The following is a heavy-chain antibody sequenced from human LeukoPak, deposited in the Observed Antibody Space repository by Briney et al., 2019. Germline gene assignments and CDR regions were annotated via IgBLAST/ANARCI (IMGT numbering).Heavy chain of an antibody. J-gene: IGHJ4*02. D-gene: IGHD3-9*01. CDR2: ISSSSSYI. V-gene: IGHV3-21*01. Sequence: PGGSLRLSCAASGFTFSSYSMNWVRQAPGKGLEGVSSISSSSSYIYYADSVKGRFTISRDNAKNSLYLQMNSLRAEDTAVYYCARDDDILTGYPFDYWGQGTLVTVSS. CDR3: ARDDDILTGYPFDY. CDR1: GFTFSSYS.